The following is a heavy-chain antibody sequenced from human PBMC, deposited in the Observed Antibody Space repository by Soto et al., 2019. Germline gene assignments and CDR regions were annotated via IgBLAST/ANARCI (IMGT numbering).Heavy chain of an antibody. J-gene: IGHJ5*02. V-gene: IGHV4-31*02. CDR1: GGSISSGGYY. D-gene: IGHD2-2*01. Sequence: SETLSLTCTVSGGSISSGGYYWSWIRQHPGKGLEWIGYIYYSGSTYYNPSLKSRVTISVDTSKNQFSLKLSSVTAADTAVYYCARARPLFPAASGTTWFYPWAQEALVTVSS. CDR3: ARARPLFPAASGTTWFYP. CDR2: IYYSGST.